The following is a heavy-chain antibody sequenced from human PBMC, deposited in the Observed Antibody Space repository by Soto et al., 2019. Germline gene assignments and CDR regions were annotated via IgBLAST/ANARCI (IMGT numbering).Heavy chain of an antibody. D-gene: IGHD2-21*01. CDR1: GGSISSSNW. J-gene: IGHJ4*02. CDR3: ASSAVIGPSCGGTTS. V-gene: IGHV4-4*02. CDR2: IYHSGST. Sequence: PSETLSLTCAVSGGSISSSNWWSWVRQPPGKGLEWIGEIYHSGSTNYNPSLKSRVTISVDKSKNQFSLKLSSVTAADTAVYYCASSAVIGPSCGGTTSWGQGTLVTVSS.